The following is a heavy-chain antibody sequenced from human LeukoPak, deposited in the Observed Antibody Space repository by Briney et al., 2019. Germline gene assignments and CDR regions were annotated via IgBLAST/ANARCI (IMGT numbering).Heavy chain of an antibody. D-gene: IGHD3-22*01. J-gene: IGHJ4*02. V-gene: IGHV1-2*02. CDR3: ARGNDYYDSSGYYFAFDY. Sequence: ASVKVSCKASGYTFTGYYMHWVRQALGQGLEWMGWINPNSGGTNYAQKFQGRVTMTRDTSISTAYMELSRLRSDDTAVYYCARGNDYYDSSGYYFAFDYWGQGTLVTVSS. CDR1: GYTFTGYY. CDR2: INPNSGGT.